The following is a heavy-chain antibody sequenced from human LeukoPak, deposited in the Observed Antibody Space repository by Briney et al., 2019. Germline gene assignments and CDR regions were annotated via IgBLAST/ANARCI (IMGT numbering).Heavy chain of an antibody. V-gene: IGHV1-69*01. D-gene: IGHD2-15*01. J-gene: IGHJ5*02. Sequence: KISCKGSGYSFTSYWIGWVRQMPGKGLEWMGGIIPIFGTANYAQKFQGRVTITADESTSTAYMELSSLRSEDTAVYYCARLNIVGNWFDPWGQGTLVTVSS. CDR2: IIPIFGTA. CDR1: GYSFTSYW. CDR3: ARLNIVGNWFDP.